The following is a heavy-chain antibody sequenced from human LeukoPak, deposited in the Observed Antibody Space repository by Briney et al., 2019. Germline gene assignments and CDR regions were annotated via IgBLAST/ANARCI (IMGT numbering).Heavy chain of an antibody. CDR2: ISAYNGDT. CDR1: GYTYNSYG. CDR3: ARDHLYDSNGYSYFDY. D-gene: IGHD3-22*01. Sequence: ASVKVSCKASGYTYNSYGISWVRQAPGQGLEWMGWISAYNGDTKYTQNFQGRVTMTADTSTSTAYMELRGLRSDDTAVYYCARDHLYDSNGYSYFDYGGRGTLVSVSS. V-gene: IGHV1-18*01. J-gene: IGHJ4*02.